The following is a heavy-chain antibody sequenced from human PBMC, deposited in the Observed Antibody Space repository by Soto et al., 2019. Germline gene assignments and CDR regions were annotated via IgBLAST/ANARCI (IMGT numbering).Heavy chain of an antibody. CDR3: AHSHFEILTGPFDS. Sequence: SGPTLVNPTQTLTLTCTFSGFSLTNTGVTVGWIRQPPGKALEWLALMYWHDDKRYNPSLRNRLTIAKDTSKNRVVLTLANVGPVDTATDVCAHSHFEILTGPFDSWGRGTLVTVSS. D-gene: IGHD3-9*01. J-gene: IGHJ5*01. V-gene: IGHV2-5*01. CDR1: GFSLTNTGVT. CDR2: MYWHDDK.